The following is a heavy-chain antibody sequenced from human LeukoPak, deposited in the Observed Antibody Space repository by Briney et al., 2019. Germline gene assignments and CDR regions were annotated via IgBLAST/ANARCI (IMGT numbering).Heavy chain of an antibody. Sequence: PGGSLRLSCAASGFTFSSYSMNWVRQAPGKGLEWVSSISSSSSYIYYADSVKGRFTISRDNAKSSLYLQMNSLRAEDTAVYYCARGSVSSGPFDYWGQGTLVTVSS. V-gene: IGHV3-21*01. CDR2: ISSSSSYI. CDR3: ARGSVSSGPFDY. CDR1: GFTFSSYS. D-gene: IGHD3-10*01. J-gene: IGHJ4*02.